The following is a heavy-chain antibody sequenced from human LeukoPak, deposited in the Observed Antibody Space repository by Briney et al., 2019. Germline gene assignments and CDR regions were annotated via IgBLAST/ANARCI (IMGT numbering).Heavy chain of an antibody. CDR2: INSDGSST. D-gene: IGHD5-12*01. CDR3: ARDIVATRNNWFDP. V-gene: IGHV3-74*01. CDR1: GFTFSSYW. J-gene: IGHJ5*02. Sequence: GSLRLSCAASGFTFSSYWMHWVRQAPGKGLVWVSRINSDGSSTSYADSVKGRFTISRDNAKNTLYPQMNSLRAEDTAVYYCARDIVATRNNWFDPWGQGTLVTVSS.